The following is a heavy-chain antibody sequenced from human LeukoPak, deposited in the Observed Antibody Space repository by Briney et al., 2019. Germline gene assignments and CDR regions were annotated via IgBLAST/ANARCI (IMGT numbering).Heavy chain of an antibody. D-gene: IGHD1-20*01. J-gene: IGHJ4*02. V-gene: IGHV1-18*04. CDR3: ARGNQILGNNWNDY. Sequence: ASVKVSCKASGYTFTGYYMHWVRQAPGQGLEWMGWISAYNGNTNYAQKLQGRVTMTTDTSTSTAYMELRSLRSDDTAVYYCARGNQILGNNWNDYWGQGTLVTVSS. CDR1: GYTFTGYY. CDR2: ISAYNGNT.